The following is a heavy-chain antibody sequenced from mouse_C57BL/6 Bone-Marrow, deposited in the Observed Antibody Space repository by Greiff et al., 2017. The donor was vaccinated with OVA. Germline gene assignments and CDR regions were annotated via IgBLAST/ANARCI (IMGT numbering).Heavy chain of an antibody. CDR3: AIGRWLPYYAMDY. CDR1: GYTFTSYW. J-gene: IGHJ4*01. D-gene: IGHD2-3*01. Sequence: QVQLQQPGAELVKPGASVKVSCKASGYTFTSYWMHWVKQRPGQGLEWIGRIHPSDSDTNYNHKFKGQATLTVDKSSSTDYMHLSSLTSEDSAVYSCAIGRWLPYYAMDYWGQGTSVTVSS. V-gene: IGHV1-74*01. CDR2: IHPSDSDT.